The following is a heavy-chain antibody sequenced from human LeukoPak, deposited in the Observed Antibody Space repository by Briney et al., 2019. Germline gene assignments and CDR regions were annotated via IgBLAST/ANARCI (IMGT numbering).Heavy chain of an antibody. J-gene: IGHJ6*03. Sequence: PSETLSLTCTVSGGSISSYYWSWLRQPAGKGLEWIGRIYTSGSTNYNPSLKSRVTMSVDTSKNQFSLKLSSVTAADTAVYYCARVVERDYYYYYYMDVWGKGTTVTVSS. D-gene: IGHD1-26*01. CDR2: IYTSGST. V-gene: IGHV4-4*07. CDR3: ARVVERDYYYYYYMDV. CDR1: GGSISSYY.